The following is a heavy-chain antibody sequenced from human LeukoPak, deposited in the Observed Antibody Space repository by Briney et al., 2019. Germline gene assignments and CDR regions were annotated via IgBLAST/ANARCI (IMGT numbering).Heavy chain of an antibody. CDR3: ARVSGSYSVGYFDY. D-gene: IGHD1-26*01. J-gene: IGHJ4*02. CDR2: ISYDGSNK. V-gene: IGHV3-30*03. Sequence: GGSLRLSCAAAGFTFSIYGMHWVRQAPGKGLEWVAVISYDGSNKYYADSVKGRFTISRDNSKNTLYLQMNSLRAEDTAVYYCARVSGSYSVGYFDYWGQGTLVTVSS. CDR1: GFTFSIYG.